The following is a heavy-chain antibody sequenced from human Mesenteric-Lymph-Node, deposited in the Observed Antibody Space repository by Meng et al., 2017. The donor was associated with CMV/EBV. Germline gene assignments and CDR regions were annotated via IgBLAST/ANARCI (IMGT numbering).Heavy chain of an antibody. CDR3: TSHTHYAGNPPGTHNC. V-gene: IGHV3-23*03. D-gene: IGHD1-14*01. CDR1: GFSFNTYA. Sequence: GESLKISCVASGFSFNTYAMNWVRQAPGKGLEWVSVISSGGNSPSYGDSVRGRFIISRDKSKNTLYLQMDSLRAEDTAMYYCTSHTHYAGNPPGTHNCWGQGTLVTVSS. J-gene: IGHJ4*02. CDR2: ISSGGNSP.